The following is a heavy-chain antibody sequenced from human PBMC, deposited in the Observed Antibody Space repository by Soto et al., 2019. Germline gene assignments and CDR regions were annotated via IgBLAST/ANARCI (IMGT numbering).Heavy chain of an antibody. CDR1: GYTFTSYD. J-gene: IGHJ4*02. Sequence: QVQLVQSGAEVRTPGASVKVSCKASGYTFTSYDINWVRQATGQGPEWMGWMNPDSGNTGYVQKFQGRVTMTRNTAISTADMELSSLRSEDTAVYYWARSVGGSNVNFDYWGQGTLVTVSS. D-gene: IGHD3-10*01. CDR3: ARSVGGSNVNFDY. V-gene: IGHV1-8*01. CDR2: MNPDSGNT.